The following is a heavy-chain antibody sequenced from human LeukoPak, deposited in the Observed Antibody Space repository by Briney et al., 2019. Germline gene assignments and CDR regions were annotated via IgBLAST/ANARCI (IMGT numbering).Heavy chain of an antibody. D-gene: IGHD2-8*01. Sequence: GGSLRLSCAASGFTFSSYGMHWVRQAPGKGLEWVAVIWYDGSNKYYADSVKGRFTISRDNSKNTLYLQMNSLRAEDTAVYYCARDAGGTWHRSDGYSTGGDYYYGVDVWGQGTTVTVSS. CDR3: ARDAGGTWHRSDGYSTGGDYYYGVDV. CDR2: IWYDGSNK. J-gene: IGHJ6*02. V-gene: IGHV3-33*01. CDR1: GFTFSSYG.